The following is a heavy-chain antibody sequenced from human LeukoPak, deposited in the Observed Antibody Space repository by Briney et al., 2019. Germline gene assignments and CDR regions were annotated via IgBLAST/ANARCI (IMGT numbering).Heavy chain of an antibody. D-gene: IGHD7-27*01. V-gene: IGHV6-1*01. CDR3: TRAPHHWGSDY. Sequence: SQTLSLTCAISVDSVSSNSATWNWIRQSPSRCLEWLGRTDYRAKWYIDYGASVKGRITISPDTSNNQFSLQLNSVTPEDTAIYYCTRAPHHWGSDYWGQGTLVTVSS. CDR1: VDSVSSNSAT. CDR2: TDYRAKWYI. J-gene: IGHJ4*02.